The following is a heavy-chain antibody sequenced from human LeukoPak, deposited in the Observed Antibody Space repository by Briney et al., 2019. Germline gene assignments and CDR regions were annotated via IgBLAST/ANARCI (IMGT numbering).Heavy chain of an antibody. CDR2: IRYDGSNK. Sequence: GGSLRLSCAASGFTFSSYGMHWVRQAPGKGLEWVAFIRYDGSNKYYADSVKGRFTISRDNSKNTLYLQMNSLRAEDTAVYYCAKDRDSSSWYYFDYWGQGTLVTVSS. CDR3: AKDRDSSSWYYFDY. J-gene: IGHJ4*02. CDR1: GFTFSSYG. V-gene: IGHV3-30*02. D-gene: IGHD6-13*01.